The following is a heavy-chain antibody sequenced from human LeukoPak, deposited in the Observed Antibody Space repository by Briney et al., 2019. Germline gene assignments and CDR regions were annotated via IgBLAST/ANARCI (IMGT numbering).Heavy chain of an antibody. CDR1: GGTFSNYA. CDR3: ARAKRLPLDY. J-gene: IGHJ4*02. V-gene: IGHV1-2*02. CDR2: IDPNSGVT. Sequence: ASVKVSCEASGGTFSNYAISWVRQAPGQGLEWLGWIDPNSGVTNFAQKFQGRVAMTRDTSISTAYMELSRLRSDDSAVYYCARAKRLPLDYWGQGTLVTVSS. D-gene: IGHD1-1*01.